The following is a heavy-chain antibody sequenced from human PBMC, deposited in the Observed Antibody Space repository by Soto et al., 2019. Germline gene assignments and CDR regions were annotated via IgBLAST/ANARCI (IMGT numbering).Heavy chain of an antibody. CDR3: ARDIEAGYFDWLAPGY. Sequence: ASVKVSCKASGYTFTSYGISRVRQAPGQGLEWMGCISAYNGNTNYAQKLQGRVTMTTDTSTSTAYMELRSLRSDDTAVYYCARDIEAGYFDWLAPGYWGQGTLVTVSS. D-gene: IGHD3-9*01. CDR2: ISAYNGNT. CDR1: GYTFTSYG. V-gene: IGHV1-18*01. J-gene: IGHJ4*02.